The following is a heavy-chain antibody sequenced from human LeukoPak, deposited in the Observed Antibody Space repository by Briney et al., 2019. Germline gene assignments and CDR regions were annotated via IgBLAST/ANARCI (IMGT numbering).Heavy chain of an antibody. CDR3: ARPQPGVDWSPGFDY. D-gene: IGHD3-9*01. V-gene: IGHV1-8*01. CDR1: GYTFTSYD. Sequence: ASVTVSCKASGYTFTSYDINWVRQAPGQGLEWMGWMNPNSGNTGYAQKFQGRVTMTRNTSISTAYMELSSLRSEDTAVYYCARPQPGVDWSPGFDYWGQGTLVTVSS. J-gene: IGHJ4*02. CDR2: MNPNSGNT.